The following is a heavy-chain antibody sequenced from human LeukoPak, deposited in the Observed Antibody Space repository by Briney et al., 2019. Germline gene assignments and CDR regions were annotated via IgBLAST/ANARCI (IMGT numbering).Heavy chain of an antibody. D-gene: IGHD6-6*01. Sequence: GASVRVSCKTSGYTFTDYYIHWVRQAPGQGLEWMGWINSNSGGTSYAQKFQGRVTLTRDTPTRTAYMELNRVTSDDTAVYYCARTSIAARRADFDYWGQGTVVTVSS. V-gene: IGHV1-2*02. CDR3: ARTSIAARRADFDY. J-gene: IGHJ4*02. CDR1: GYTFTDYY. CDR2: INSNSGGT.